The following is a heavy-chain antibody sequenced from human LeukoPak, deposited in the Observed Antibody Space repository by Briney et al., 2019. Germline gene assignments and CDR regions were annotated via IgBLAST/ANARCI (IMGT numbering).Heavy chain of an antibody. V-gene: IGHV3-21*01. Sequence: GGSLRLSCAVSGFTFSSYSMTWVRQAPGKGLEWVSTISSSGEYIYYADSVKGRFTISRDTAKNSLYLQMNSLRVEDTAVYNCARLRDTVTSASDYWGQGTLVTVSS. D-gene: IGHD4-17*01. J-gene: IGHJ4*02. CDR2: ISSSGEYI. CDR1: GFTFSSYS. CDR3: ARLRDTVTSASDY.